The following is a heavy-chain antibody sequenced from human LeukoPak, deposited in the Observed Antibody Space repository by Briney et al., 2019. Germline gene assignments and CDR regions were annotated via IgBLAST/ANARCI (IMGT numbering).Heavy chain of an antibody. Sequence: GGSLRLSCAGSGFTFSSYGMHWVRQAPGKGLEWVAVIWYDGSNKYYADSVKGRFTTSRDNSKNTLYLQMNSLRAEDTAVYYCARDGGDGYNPFFFYFDYWGQGTLVTVSS. D-gene: IGHD5-24*01. J-gene: IGHJ4*02. V-gene: IGHV3-33*01. CDR1: GFTFSSYG. CDR2: IWYDGSNK. CDR3: ARDGGDGYNPFFFYFDY.